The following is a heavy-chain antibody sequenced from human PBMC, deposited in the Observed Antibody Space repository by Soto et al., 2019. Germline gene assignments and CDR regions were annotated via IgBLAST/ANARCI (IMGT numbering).Heavy chain of an antibody. Sequence: PGGSLRLSCSASGFTFSSYAMHWVRQAPGKGLEYVSAISSNGGSTYYADSVKGRFTISRDNSKNTQYLQMSSLRAEDTAVYYCVRIAVAGTISFDYWGQGTLGT. J-gene: IGHJ4*02. CDR3: VRIAVAGTISFDY. CDR2: ISSNGGST. D-gene: IGHD6-19*01. V-gene: IGHV3-64D*06. CDR1: GFTFSSYA.